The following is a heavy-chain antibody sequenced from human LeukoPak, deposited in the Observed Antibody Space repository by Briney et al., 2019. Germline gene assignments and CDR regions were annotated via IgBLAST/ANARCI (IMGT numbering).Heavy chain of an antibody. J-gene: IGHJ4*02. D-gene: IGHD3-9*01. CDR2: ISGRDDST. Sequence: QPGASLRLSCAASGFSFSNYAMSWVRQVPGKGLEWVSAISGRDDSTYYADSVKGRFTISRDTSKNMLYLQMNSLRAEDTAVYYCAKWGDYDVLTGYYDSDYWGQGTLVTVSS. CDR3: AKWGDYDVLTGYYDSDY. V-gene: IGHV3-23*01. CDR1: GFSFSNYA.